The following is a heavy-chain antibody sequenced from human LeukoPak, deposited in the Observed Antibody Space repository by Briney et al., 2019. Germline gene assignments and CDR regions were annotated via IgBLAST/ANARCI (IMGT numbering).Heavy chain of an antibody. CDR3: ANRGYGFDI. CDR1: GFTFSTYT. V-gene: IGHV3-21*01. J-gene: IGHJ3*02. Sequence: GGSPRLSCVASGFTFSTYTMNWIRQAPGRGLEWVSCISSGSTYKYYADSVKGRFTISRDNAKKSLYLQMNSLRAEDTAVYYCANRGYGFDIWGQGAMVTVSS. CDR2: ISSGSTYK.